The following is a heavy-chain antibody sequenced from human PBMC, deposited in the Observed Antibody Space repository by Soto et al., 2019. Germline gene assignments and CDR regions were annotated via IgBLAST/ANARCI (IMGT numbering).Heavy chain of an antibody. Sequence: PSETLSLTCAGSGGSISSGGYSWSWIRQPPGKGLEWIGYIYHSGSPYYNPSLKSRVTISVDTSKNQFSLKLSSVTAADTAVYYCVGSIGAFWFDPWGQGTLVTVSS. D-gene: IGHD5-12*01. J-gene: IGHJ5*02. CDR2: IYHSGSP. CDR1: GGSISSGGYS. V-gene: IGHV4-30-2*01. CDR3: VGSIGAFWFDP.